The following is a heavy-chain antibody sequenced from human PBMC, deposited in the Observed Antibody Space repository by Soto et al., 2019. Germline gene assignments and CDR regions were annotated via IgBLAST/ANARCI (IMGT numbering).Heavy chain of an antibody. CDR3: ARGSSWVSWFDP. J-gene: IGHJ5*02. CDR1: GGSISSGGYY. D-gene: IGHD6-13*01. V-gene: IGHV4-31*01. Sequence: QVQLQESGPGLVKPSQTLSLTCTVSGGSISSGGYYWSWIRQHPGKGLEWIGYIYYSGSTYYNPSLKSQVTISVDTSKNQFSLKLSSVTAADTAVYYCARGSSWVSWFDPWGQGTLVTVSS. CDR2: IYYSGST.